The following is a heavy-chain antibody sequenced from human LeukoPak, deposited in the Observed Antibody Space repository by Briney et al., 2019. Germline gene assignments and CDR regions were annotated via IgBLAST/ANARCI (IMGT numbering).Heavy chain of an antibody. Sequence: GASVKVSCKASGYTFTGYYMHWVRQAPGQGLEWMGWINPNSGGTNYAQKFQGRVTMTRDTSISTAYMELSRLRSDDTAVYYCAQLLGYCSGASCLQADYWGQGTLVTVSS. D-gene: IGHD2-15*01. V-gene: IGHV1-2*02. CDR1: GYTFTGYY. J-gene: IGHJ4*02. CDR2: INPNSGGT. CDR3: AQLLGYCSGASCLQADY.